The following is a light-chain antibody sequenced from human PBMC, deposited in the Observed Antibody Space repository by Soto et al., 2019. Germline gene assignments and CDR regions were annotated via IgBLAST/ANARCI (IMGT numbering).Light chain of an antibody. V-gene: IGKV1-39*01. J-gene: IGKJ2*01. CDR1: QNIRNY. Sequence: DIQMTQSPSSLSASVGDRVTITRRASQNIRNYLNWYQQRPGKTPNLLVYAASNLRSGVPSRFSGSGSGTDFTLTISSLQPEDFGTYYCQQIHSTSSYTFGQGSRVDVK. CDR2: AAS. CDR3: QQIHSTSSYT.